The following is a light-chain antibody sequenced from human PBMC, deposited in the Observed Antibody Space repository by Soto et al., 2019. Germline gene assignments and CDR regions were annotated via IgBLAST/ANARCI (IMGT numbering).Light chain of an antibody. J-gene: IGLJ1*01. CDR2: EVS. CDR1: SSDVGAYTS. V-gene: IGLV2-14*01. Sequence: QSALTKPASVSGSPGQSITISCTGSSSDVGAYTSVSWYQQHPGKAPKLMISEVSKWPSGVSRRFSGSKSGNTASLTISGLQAEDEAHYYCSSYTSDNRNYVFGTGTKVTVL. CDR3: SSYTSDNRNYV.